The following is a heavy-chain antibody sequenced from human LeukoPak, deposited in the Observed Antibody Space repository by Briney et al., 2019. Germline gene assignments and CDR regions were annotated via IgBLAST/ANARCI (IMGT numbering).Heavy chain of an antibody. CDR3: AKDMAIELAENYFDY. V-gene: IGHV3-9*01. J-gene: IGHJ4*02. D-gene: IGHD6-19*01. Sequence: GRCLRLSCAASVFTFDNYSMHWVRHAPRXXXEWVTGIRWNSASIGYADSVTGRFTISRDKAKNSLYLQMNSLRAEDTALYYCAKDMAIELAENYFDYWGQGTLVTVSS. CDR1: VFTFDNYS. CDR2: IRWNSASI.